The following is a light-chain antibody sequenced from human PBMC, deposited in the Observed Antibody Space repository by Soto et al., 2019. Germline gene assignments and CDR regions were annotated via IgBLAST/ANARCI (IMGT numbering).Light chain of an antibody. CDR2: DAS. V-gene: IGKV1-9*01. J-gene: IGKJ4*01. Sequence: IQLTQSPSSLSASVGGRCTITCRASQGISSYLGWYQQQPGKAPNLLVYDASTLHSGVPSRFSGGGSGTDSPLTISRVQPEHFATYSCQQVNVDPSTFGGGPNVDI. CDR1: QGISSY. CDR3: QQVNVDPST.